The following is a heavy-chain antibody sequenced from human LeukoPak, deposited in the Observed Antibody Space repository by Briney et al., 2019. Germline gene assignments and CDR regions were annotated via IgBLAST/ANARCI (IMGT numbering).Heavy chain of an antibody. V-gene: IGHV3-30*04. D-gene: IGHD6-19*01. CDR1: GFTFSSYA. CDR3: ARDWPEQWLPRLGAAGAFDI. Sequence: PGRSLRLSCAASGFTFSSYAMHWVRQAPGKGLEWVAVISYDGSNKYYADSVKGRFTISRDNSKNTLYLQMNSLRAEDTAVYYCARDWPEQWLPRLGAAGAFDIWGQGTMVTVSS. J-gene: IGHJ3*02. CDR2: ISYDGSNK.